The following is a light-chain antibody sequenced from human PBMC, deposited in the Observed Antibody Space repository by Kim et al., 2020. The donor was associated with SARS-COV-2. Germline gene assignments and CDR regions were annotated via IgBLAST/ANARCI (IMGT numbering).Light chain of an antibody. CDR2: DVS. CDR1: SSDVGGYNY. J-gene: IGLJ1*01. CDR3: SSYTSSTLCV. V-gene: IGLV2-14*03. Sequence: GQSITISCTGTSSDVGGYNYVSWYQQHPGKAPKLMIYDVSNRPSGVSNRFSGSKSGNTASLTISGLQAEDEADYYCSSYTSSTLCVFGTGTKVTVL.